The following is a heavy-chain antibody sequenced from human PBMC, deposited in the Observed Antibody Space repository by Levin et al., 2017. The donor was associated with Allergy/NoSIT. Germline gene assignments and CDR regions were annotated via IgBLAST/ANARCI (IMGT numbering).Heavy chain of an antibody. J-gene: IGHJ3*02. CDR3: ARDYYGDYGGAFDI. Sequence: PGGSLRLSCAASGFTFSSYGMHWVRQAPGKGLEWVAVIWYDGSNKYYADSVKGRFTISRDNSKNTLYLQMNSLRAEDTAVYYCARDYYGDYGGAFDIWGQGTMVTVSS. V-gene: IGHV3-33*01. CDR1: GFTFSSYG. CDR2: IWYDGSNK. D-gene: IGHD4-17*01.